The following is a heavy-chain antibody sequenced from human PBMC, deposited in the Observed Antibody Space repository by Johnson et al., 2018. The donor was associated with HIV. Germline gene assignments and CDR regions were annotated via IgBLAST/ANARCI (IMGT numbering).Heavy chain of an antibody. D-gene: IGHD3-22*01. J-gene: IGHJ3*02. Sequence: QVQLVESGGGLVKPGGSLRLSCAASGFTFSDYYMSWIRQAPGKGLEWVSYISSSGSTIYYADSVKGRFTISRDNAKHSLYLQINSLRAEDTDVYYCARDRWATYYYDSSGHGGVFDIWGQGTVVTVSS. CDR1: GFTFSDYY. CDR3: ARDRWATYYYDSSGHGGVFDI. CDR2: ISSSGSTI. V-gene: IGHV3-11*04.